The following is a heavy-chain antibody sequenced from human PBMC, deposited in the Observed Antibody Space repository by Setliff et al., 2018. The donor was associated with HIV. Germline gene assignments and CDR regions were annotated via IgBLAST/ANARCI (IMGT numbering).Heavy chain of an antibody. Sequence: SETLSLTCTVSGGSISSYYWSWIRQPAGRGLEWIGHIYISGSTNYNPSFNSRVTMSVDTSKSQFSLRLTSVTAADTAMYHCARDRSSGWSKDWFDTWGQGILVTVSS. CDR2: IYISGST. CDR1: GGSISSYY. V-gene: IGHV4-4*07. D-gene: IGHD6-19*01. CDR3: ARDRSSGWSKDWFDT. J-gene: IGHJ5*02.